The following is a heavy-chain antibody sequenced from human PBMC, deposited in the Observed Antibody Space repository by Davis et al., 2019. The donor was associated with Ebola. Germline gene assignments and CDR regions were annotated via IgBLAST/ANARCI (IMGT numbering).Heavy chain of an antibody. D-gene: IGHD3-10*01. CDR3: AREGMGDFDY. CDR1: GGTFSSYA. V-gene: IGHV1-69*13. J-gene: IGHJ4*02. CDR2: IIPIFGTA. Sequence: AASVKVSCKASGGTFSSYAISWVRQAPGQGLEWMGGIIPIFGTANYAQKFQGRVTITADESTSTAYMELSSLRSEDAAVYYCAREGMGDFDYWGQGTLVTVSS.